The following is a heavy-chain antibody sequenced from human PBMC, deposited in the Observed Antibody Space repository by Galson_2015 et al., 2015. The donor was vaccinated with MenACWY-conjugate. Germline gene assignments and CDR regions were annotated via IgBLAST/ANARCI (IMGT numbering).Heavy chain of an antibody. V-gene: IGHV3-7*03. J-gene: IGHJ6*02. Sequence: SLRLSCAASGFTFRNYWMTWVRQAPGKGLEWVASIKKDGSEKYYVDSVKGRFTIPRDNAKNSMYLEMNSLRVEDTAVYSCARGHYGMDVWGQGTTVTAS. CDR2: IKKDGSEK. CDR3: ARGHYGMDV. CDR1: GFTFRNYW.